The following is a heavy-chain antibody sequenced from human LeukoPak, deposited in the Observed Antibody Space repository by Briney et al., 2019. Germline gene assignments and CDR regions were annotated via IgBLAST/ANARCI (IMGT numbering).Heavy chain of an antibody. CDR3: ARLAPYSSGPHFDY. CDR2: VYATGST. J-gene: IGHJ4*02. Sequence: SETLSLTCTVSGGSISTGREYWSWIRQPAGKGLEWIGRVYATGSTNYSPSLKSRATISLDPSKSQFSLKLSSVTAADTAMYYCARLAPYSSGPHFDYWGQGILVTVSS. CDR1: GGSISTGREY. V-gene: IGHV4-61*02. D-gene: IGHD6-19*01.